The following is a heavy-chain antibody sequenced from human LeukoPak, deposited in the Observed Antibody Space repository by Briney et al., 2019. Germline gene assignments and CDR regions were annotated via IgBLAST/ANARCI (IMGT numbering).Heavy chain of an antibody. D-gene: IGHD3-22*01. CDR3: AREGGYYDSSGYYALDY. Sequence: PGGSLRLSCADSGFTFSSYWMSWVRQAPGKGLEWVSYISSSGSTIYYADSVKVRFTISRDNAKNSLYLQMNSLRAEDTAVYYCAREGGYYDSSGYYALDYWGQGTLVTVSS. J-gene: IGHJ4*02. V-gene: IGHV3-48*03. CDR1: GFTFSSYW. CDR2: ISSSGSTI.